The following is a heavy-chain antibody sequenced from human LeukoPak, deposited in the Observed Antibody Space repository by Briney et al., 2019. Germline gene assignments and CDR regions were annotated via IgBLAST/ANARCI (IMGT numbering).Heavy chain of an antibody. Sequence: ASVKVPCKASGYTFTSYGISWVRQAPGQGLEWMGWISPNNGNTNYAQKLQGRVTMTTDTSTSTAYKELRSLRSDDTAFYYCARDLSYYFDSSVYSNPGWLDYWGQGTLVTVSS. V-gene: IGHV1-18*01. D-gene: IGHD3-22*01. CDR2: ISPNNGNT. CDR3: ARDLSYYFDSSVYSNPGWLDY. CDR1: GYTFTSYG. J-gene: IGHJ4*02.